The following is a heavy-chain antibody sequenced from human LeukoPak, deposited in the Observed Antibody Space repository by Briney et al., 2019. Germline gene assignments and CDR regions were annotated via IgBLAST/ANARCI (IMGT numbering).Heavy chain of an antibody. D-gene: IGHD3-22*01. Sequence: SETLSLTCAVYGGSFGGYYWSWIRQPPGKGLEWIGEINHSGSTNYNPSLKSRVTISVDTSKNQFSLKLSSVTAADTAVYYCARGRAYYYDSSGYSYFDYWGQGTLVTVSS. CDR3: ARGRAYYYDSSGYSYFDY. CDR1: GGSFGGYY. CDR2: INHSGST. V-gene: IGHV4-34*01. J-gene: IGHJ4*02.